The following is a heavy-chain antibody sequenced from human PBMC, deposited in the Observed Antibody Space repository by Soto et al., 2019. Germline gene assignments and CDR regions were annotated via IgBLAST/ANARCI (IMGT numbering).Heavy chain of an antibody. Sequence: QVQLVQSGAEVKKPGASVKVSCKASGYTFTSYGVSWVRQAPGRGLEWMGWISAYNGNTNYAQKLQGRVTMTTDTSTSTAYMELRSPRSVDTAVYYCARVPPFIAVAGIDHWGQGTLVTVSS. CDR2: ISAYNGNT. CDR1: GYTFTSYG. D-gene: IGHD6-19*01. J-gene: IGHJ4*02. CDR3: ARVPPFIAVAGIDH. V-gene: IGHV1-18*04.